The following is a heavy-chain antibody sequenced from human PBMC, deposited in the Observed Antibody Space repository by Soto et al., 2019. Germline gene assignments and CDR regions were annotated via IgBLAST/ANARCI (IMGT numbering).Heavy chain of an antibody. CDR2: IYWDDDK. D-gene: IGHD6-19*01. V-gene: IGHV2-5*02. CDR3: AHRVPGSSTGWDTGIFEY. J-gene: IGHJ4*02. CDR1: GFSLSTSGVG. Sequence: QITLKESGPALVMPTQTLTLTCTFSGFSLSTSGVGVGWIRQPPGKALEWLAFIYWDDDKRYNPSLKSRLTIAKDTSKNLVVLMMTNVDPVDTATYFCAHRVPGSSTGWDTGIFEYWGQGTLVTGSS.